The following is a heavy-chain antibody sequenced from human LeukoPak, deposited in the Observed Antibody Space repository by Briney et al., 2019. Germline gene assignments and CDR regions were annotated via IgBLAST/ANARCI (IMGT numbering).Heavy chain of an antibody. CDR1: GYTFTGYY. CDR3: ARDQHHYDSSGYYGSDY. V-gene: IGHV1-2*02. D-gene: IGHD3-22*01. J-gene: IGHJ4*02. Sequence: GASVKVSCKASGYTFTGYYMHWVRQAPGQGLEWMGWINPNSGGTNYAQKFQRRVTMTRDTSISTAYMELSRLRSDDTAVYYCARDQHHYDSSGYYGSDYWGQGTLVTVSS. CDR2: INPNSGGT.